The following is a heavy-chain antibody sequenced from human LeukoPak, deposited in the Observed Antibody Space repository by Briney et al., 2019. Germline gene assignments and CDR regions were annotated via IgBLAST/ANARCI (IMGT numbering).Heavy chain of an antibody. CDR2: ISHSGST. CDR3: ARGVSDQN. Sequence: SETLSLTCAVYGGSFSGYYWSWIRQSPGKGLESIGEISHSGSTYYNPSLKSRVTISLDTSKNQFSLKLTSVTAADTAVYYCARGVSDQNWGQGTLVTVSS. V-gene: IGHV4-34*01. CDR1: GGSFSGYY. J-gene: IGHJ4*02.